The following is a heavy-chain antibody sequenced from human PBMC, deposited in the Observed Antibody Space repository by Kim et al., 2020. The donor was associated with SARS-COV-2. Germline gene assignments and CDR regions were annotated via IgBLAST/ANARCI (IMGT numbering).Heavy chain of an antibody. CDR1: GGSISSSSYY. CDR2: IYYSGST. D-gene: IGHD3-9*01. CDR3: ASQSFYDILTGYYYYYGMDV. Sequence: SETLSLTCTVSGGSISSSSYYWGWIRQPPGKGLEWIGSIYYSGSTYYNPSLKSRVTISVDTSKNQFSLKLSSVTAADTAVYYCASQSFYDILTGYYYYYGMDVWGQGTTVTVSS. J-gene: IGHJ6*02. V-gene: IGHV4-39*01.